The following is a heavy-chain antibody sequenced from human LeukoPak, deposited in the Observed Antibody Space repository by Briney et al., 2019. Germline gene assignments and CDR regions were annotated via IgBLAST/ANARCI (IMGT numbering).Heavy chain of an antibody. CDR2: IYYSGST. Sequence: PSETLSLTRTVSGGSISSGDYYWSWIRQPPGKGLEWIGYIYYSGSTYYNPSLKSRVTISVDTSKNQFSLKLSSVTAADTAVYYCARAGKPWGWFDPWGQGTLVTVSS. J-gene: IGHJ5*02. CDR3: ARAGKPWGWFDP. V-gene: IGHV4-30-4*01. CDR1: GGSISSGDYY. D-gene: IGHD3-10*01.